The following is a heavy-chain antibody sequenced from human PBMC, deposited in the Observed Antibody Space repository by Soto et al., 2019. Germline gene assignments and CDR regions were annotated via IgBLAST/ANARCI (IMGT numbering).Heavy chain of an antibody. CDR3: AAYVVVPDY. J-gene: IGHJ4*02. Sequence: EVQLLESGGGLVQPGGSLRLSCAASGFTFNNYALSWVRQAPGKGLEWVSGITGSGTRTYYADSVKGRFTMSRDNSKNTVYLQMNSRAYDDTAVYYCAAYVVVPDYWGQGTLVSVSS. D-gene: IGHD2-2*01. CDR1: GFTFNNYA. CDR2: ITGSGTRT. V-gene: IGHV3-23*01.